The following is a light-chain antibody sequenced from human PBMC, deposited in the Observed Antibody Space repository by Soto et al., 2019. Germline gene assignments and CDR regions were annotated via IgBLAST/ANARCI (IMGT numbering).Light chain of an antibody. V-gene: IGLV1-47*01. J-gene: IGLJ2*01. Sequence: QSVLTQPPSASGTPGQRVTISCSGSTSSIGSNYVYWYQQLPGTAPKLLIYSNNQRPSGVPDRFSASKSGTSASLAISGLQSEDEADYYCEAWDDSLIGVLFGGGTKLTVL. CDR1: TSSIGSNY. CDR3: EAWDDSLIGVL. CDR2: SNN.